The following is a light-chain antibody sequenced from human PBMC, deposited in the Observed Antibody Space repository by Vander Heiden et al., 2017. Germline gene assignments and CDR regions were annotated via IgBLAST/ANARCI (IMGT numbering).Light chain of an antibody. CDR2: EAS. V-gene: IGKV3-11*01. CDR3: HHRSNWPLT. J-gene: IGKJ1*01. Sequence: EIVLPQSPATLSLSPRERATLSCRASQSVSSYLAWYQQKPGQAPRLLIFEASNRATGVPARFSGSGSGTDFTLTISSLEPEDFAVYYCHHRSNWPLTFGQGTKVEIK. CDR1: QSVSSY.